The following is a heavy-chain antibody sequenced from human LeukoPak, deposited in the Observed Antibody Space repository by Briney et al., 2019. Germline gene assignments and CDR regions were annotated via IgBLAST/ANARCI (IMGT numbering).Heavy chain of an antibody. CDR1: GFTFSSYA. CDR2: ISGSGGST. D-gene: IGHD3-3*01. Sequence: GGSLRLSCAASGFTFSSYAMSWVRQAPGKGLEWVSAISGSGGSTYYADSVKGRFTISRDNSKNTLYLQMNSLRAEDTAVYYCAKRYEAIFGVVTPGGYFDYWGQGTLATVSS. V-gene: IGHV3-23*01. J-gene: IGHJ4*02. CDR3: AKRYEAIFGVVTPGGYFDY.